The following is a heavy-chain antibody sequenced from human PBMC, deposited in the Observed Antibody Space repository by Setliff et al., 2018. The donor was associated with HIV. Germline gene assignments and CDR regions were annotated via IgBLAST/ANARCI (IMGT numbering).Heavy chain of an antibody. J-gene: IGHJ6*03. CDR3: ARGPTTVTNYYYYYMDV. V-gene: IGHV3-48*01. Sequence: GGSLRLSCAASGFTFGDFCMNWVRQAPGKGLEWISYISSKRTSIYYADSVKGRFTISRDNDRNSLYLQMTGLRAEDTAVYYCARGPTTVTNYYYYYMDVWGKGTTVTVSS. CDR1: GFTFGDFC. D-gene: IGHD4-17*01. CDR2: ISSKRTSI.